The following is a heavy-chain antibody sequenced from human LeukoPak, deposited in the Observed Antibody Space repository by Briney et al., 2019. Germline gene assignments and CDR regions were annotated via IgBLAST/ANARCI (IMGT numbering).Heavy chain of an antibody. D-gene: IGHD2-15*01. CDR3: ARGARWSNWFDP. Sequence: SETLSLTCAVYGGSFSGYYWSWIRQPPGKGLEWIGEINHSGSTNYNPSLKSRVTISVDTSKNQFSLKLSSVTAADTAVYYCARGARWSNWFDPWGQGTLVTVSS. V-gene: IGHV4-34*01. J-gene: IGHJ5*02. CDR2: INHSGST. CDR1: GGSFSGYY.